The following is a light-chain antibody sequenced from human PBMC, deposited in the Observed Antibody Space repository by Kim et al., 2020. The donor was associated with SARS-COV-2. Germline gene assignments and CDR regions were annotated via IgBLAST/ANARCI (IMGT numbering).Light chain of an antibody. CDR1: QSVSSN. CDR3: QQYNDWPPGDT. V-gene: IGKV3-15*01. CDR2: GAS. Sequence: EIVMTQSPVTLSVSPGERATLSCRASQSVSSNLAWYQQKPGQAPRLLIYGASTFSGSGSGTEFTLTISSLQSEDFAVYYCQQYNDWPPGDTFGQGTKLEI. J-gene: IGKJ2*01.